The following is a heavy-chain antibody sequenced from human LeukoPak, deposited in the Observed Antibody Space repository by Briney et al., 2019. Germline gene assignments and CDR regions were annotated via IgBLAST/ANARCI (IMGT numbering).Heavy chain of an antibody. CDR2: IWYDGSNK. CDR3: ARDYPDYDSSGYLSYGMDV. CDR1: GFTFSSYG. Sequence: PGRSLRLSCAASGFTFSSYGMHWVRQAPGKGLEWVAVIWYDGSNKYYADSVKGRSTISRDNSKNTLYLQMNSLRAEDTAVYYCARDYPDYDSSGYLSYGMDVWGQGTTVTVSS. J-gene: IGHJ6*02. V-gene: IGHV3-33*01. D-gene: IGHD3-22*01.